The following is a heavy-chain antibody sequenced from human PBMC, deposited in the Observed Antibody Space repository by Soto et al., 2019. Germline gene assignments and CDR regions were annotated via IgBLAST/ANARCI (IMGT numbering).Heavy chain of an antibody. V-gene: IGHV1-69*13. J-gene: IGHJ4*02. D-gene: IGHD3-3*01. Sequence: ASVKVSCKASGGTFSSYAISWVRQAPGQGLEWMGGIIPIFGTANYAQKFQGRVTITADESTSTAYMELSSLRSEDTAVYYCARDQSGYYTRDYWGQGTLVPVSP. CDR1: GGTFSSYA. CDR2: IIPIFGTA. CDR3: ARDQSGYYTRDY.